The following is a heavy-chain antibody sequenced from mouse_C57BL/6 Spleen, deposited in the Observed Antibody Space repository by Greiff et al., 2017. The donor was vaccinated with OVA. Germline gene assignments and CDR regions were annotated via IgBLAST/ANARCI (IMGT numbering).Heavy chain of an antibody. CDR2: ISSGSSTI. CDR3: ARPGYYYGCSSYAMDY. CDR1: GFTFSDYG. Sequence: EVQLVESGGGLVKPGGSLKLSCAASGFTFSDYGMHWVRQAPEKGLEWVAYISSGSSTIYYADTVKGRFTISRDNAKTTLFLQMTSLRSEDTAMYYCARPGYYYGCSSYAMDYWGQGTSVTVSS. V-gene: IGHV5-17*01. D-gene: IGHD1-1*01. J-gene: IGHJ4*01.